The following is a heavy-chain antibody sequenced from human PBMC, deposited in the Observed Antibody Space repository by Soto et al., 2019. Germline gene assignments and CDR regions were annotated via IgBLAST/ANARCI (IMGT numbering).Heavy chain of an antibody. Sequence: EVQLVESGGGLVKPGGSLRLSCAASGFTFSSYSMNWVRQAPGKGLEWVSSISSSSSYTYYADSVKGRFTISRDNAKNSLYLQMNSLRAEDTAVYYCARASGYYMDVWGKGTTVTVSS. CDR3: ARASGYYMDV. CDR1: GFTFSSYS. V-gene: IGHV3-21*01. CDR2: ISSSSSYT. J-gene: IGHJ6*03.